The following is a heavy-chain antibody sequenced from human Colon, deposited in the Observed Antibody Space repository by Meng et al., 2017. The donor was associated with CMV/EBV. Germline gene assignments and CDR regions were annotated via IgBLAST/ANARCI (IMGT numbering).Heavy chain of an antibody. CDR3: ARVRTYYYDSSPGADYGMDV. V-gene: IGHV1-69*05. D-gene: IGHD3-22*01. CDR1: GGTFSSYA. Sequence: SVKVSCKASGGTFSSYAISWVRQAPGQGLEWMGGIIPIFGTANYAQKFQGRVTITTDESTSTAYMELSSLRSEDTAVYYCARVRTYYYDSSPGADYGMDVWGQGTTVTVSS. J-gene: IGHJ6*02. CDR2: IIPIFGTA.